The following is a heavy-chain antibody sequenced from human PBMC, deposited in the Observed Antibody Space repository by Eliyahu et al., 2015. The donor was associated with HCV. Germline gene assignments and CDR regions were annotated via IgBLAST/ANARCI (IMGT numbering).Heavy chain of an antibody. CDR1: GGSISSSSYY. CDR2: IYYSGST. CDR3: ARHRELYYDILTGYYTGGARTSDAFDI. V-gene: IGHV4-39*01. Sequence: QLQLQESGPGLVKPSETLSLTCTVSGGSISSSSYYWGWIRXPPGKGLEWIGSIYYSGSTYYNPSLKSRVTISVDTSKNQFSLKLSSVTAADTAVYYCARHRELYYDILTGYYTGGARTSDAFDIWGQGTMVTVSS. J-gene: IGHJ3*02. D-gene: IGHD3-9*01.